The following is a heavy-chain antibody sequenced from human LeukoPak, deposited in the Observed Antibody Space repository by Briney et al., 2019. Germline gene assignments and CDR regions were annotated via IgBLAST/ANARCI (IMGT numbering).Heavy chain of an antibody. J-gene: IGHJ6*02. D-gene: IGHD4-17*01. V-gene: IGHV3-74*01. CDR3: ARALPGDYAIYYYYYGMDV. Sequence: GGSLRLSCAASGFTFSSYWMHWVRQAPGKGLVWVSRINSDGSSTSYADSVKGRFTISRDNAKNTLYLQMNSLRAEDTAVYYCARALPGDYAIYYYYYGMDVWGQGTTVTVSS. CDR1: GFTFSSYW. CDR2: INSDGSST.